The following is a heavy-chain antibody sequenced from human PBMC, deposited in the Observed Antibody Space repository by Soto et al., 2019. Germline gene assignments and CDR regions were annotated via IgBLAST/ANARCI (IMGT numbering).Heavy chain of an antibody. D-gene: IGHD6-13*01. Sequence: SGGSLRLSCAASGFTFSSYGMHWVRQAPGKGLEWVAVISYDGSNKYYADSVKGRFTISRDNSKNTLYLQMNSLRAEDTAVYYCAKETLQYSSSWYFDYWGQGTLVTVSS. J-gene: IGHJ4*02. V-gene: IGHV3-30*18. CDR1: GFTFSSYG. CDR2: ISYDGSNK. CDR3: AKETLQYSSSWYFDY.